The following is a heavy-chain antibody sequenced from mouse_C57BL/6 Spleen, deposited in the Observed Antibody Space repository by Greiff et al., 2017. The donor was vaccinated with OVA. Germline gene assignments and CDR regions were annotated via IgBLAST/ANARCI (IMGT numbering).Heavy chain of an antibody. D-gene: IGHD2-3*01. V-gene: IGHV5-16*01. Sequence: EVKVVESEGGLVQPGSSMKLSCTASGFTFSDYYMAWVRQVPEKGLEWVANINYDGSSTYYLDSLKSRFIISRDNAKNILYLQMSSLKSEDTATYYCARIYDGYYSYFDYWGQGTTLTVSS. CDR2: INYDGSST. CDR1: GFTFSDYY. J-gene: IGHJ2*01. CDR3: ARIYDGYYSYFDY.